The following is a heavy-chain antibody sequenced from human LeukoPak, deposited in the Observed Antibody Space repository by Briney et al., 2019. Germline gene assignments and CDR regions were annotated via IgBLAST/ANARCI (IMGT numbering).Heavy chain of an antibody. J-gene: IGHJ4*02. Sequence: KPSETLSLTCTVSGGSISSYYWSWIRQPPGKGLEWIGYIYYSGSTNYNPSLKSRVTISVDTSKNQFSLKLSSVTAADTAVYYCARVSAISDIVVVVAAKRRQTEISYYFDYWGQGTLVTVSS. CDR2: IYYSGST. CDR3: ARVSAISDIVVVVAAKRRQTEISYYFDY. V-gene: IGHV4-59*08. D-gene: IGHD2-15*01. CDR1: GGSISSYY.